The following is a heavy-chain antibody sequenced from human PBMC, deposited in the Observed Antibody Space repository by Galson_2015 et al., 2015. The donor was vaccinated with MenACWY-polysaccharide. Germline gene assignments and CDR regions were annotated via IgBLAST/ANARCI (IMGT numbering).Heavy chain of an antibody. CDR2: IRYDGNNK. D-gene: IGHD4-17*01. CDR3: AKDPPLFGDYARGYWYFDL. J-gene: IGHJ2*01. V-gene: IGHV3-30*02. CDR1: GFTFSRYG. Sequence: SLRLSCAVSGFTFSRYGMHWVRQAPGKGLEWVAFIRYDGNNKDYADSVKGRFTISRDNSKNTLYLQMNSLRTEDTAVYYCAKDPPLFGDYARGYWYFDLWGLGTLVAVSS.